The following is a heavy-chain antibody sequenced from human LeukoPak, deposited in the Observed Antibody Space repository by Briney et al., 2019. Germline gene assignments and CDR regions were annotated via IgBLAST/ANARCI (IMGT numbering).Heavy chain of an antibody. CDR3: VRESCSGGSCTYDPFDI. Sequence: GGSLRLSCVASGFSFSSYSIHWVRRVPGKGLEWVAVMSVNGVNKYYADSVRGRFTVSRDISRNTQFLQMNSLRFEDTAVYFCVRESCSGGSCTYDPFDIWGHGTMVTVST. V-gene: IGHV3-30-3*01. J-gene: IGHJ3*02. D-gene: IGHD2-15*01. CDR1: GFSFSSYS. CDR2: MSVNGVNK.